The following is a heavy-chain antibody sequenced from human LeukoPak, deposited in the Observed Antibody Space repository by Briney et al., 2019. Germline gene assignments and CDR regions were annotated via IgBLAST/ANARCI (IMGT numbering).Heavy chain of an antibody. V-gene: IGHV4-34*01. J-gene: IGHJ3*02. CDR3: ARDLWGSGSDAFDI. D-gene: IGHD3-10*01. CDR2: INHSGST. Sequence: PSETLSLTCAVYGGSFSGYYWSWIRQPPGKGLEWIGEINHSGSTNYNPSLKSRVTISVDTSKNQFSLKLSSVTAADTAVYYCARDLWGSGSDAFDIWGQGTMVTVSS. CDR1: GGSFSGYY.